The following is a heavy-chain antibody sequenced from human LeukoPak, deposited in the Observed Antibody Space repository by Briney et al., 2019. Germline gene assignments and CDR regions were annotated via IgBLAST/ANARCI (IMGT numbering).Heavy chain of an antibody. J-gene: IGHJ4*02. V-gene: IGHV4-61*02. D-gene: IGHD2-2*01. Sequence: SQTLYLTCTVSGGSISSGSYYWSWIRQPAGKGLEWIGRIYTSGSTNYNPSLKSRVTISVDTSKNQFSLKLSSVTAADTAVYYCAMKHCSSTSCLDYWGQGTLVTVSS. CDR2: IYTSGST. CDR1: GGSISSGSYY. CDR3: AMKHCSSTSCLDY.